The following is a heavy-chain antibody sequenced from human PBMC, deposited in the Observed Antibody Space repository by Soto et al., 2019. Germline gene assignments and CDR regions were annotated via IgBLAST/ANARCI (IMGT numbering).Heavy chain of an antibody. CDR2: ISGSGGST. Sequence: GGSLRLSCAASGFTFSSYAMSWVRQAPGKGLEWVSAISGSGGSTYYADSVKGRFTISRDDSKNTLYLQMNSLRAEDTAVYHCAKSGTLYSYGSIIDYWGQGTLVTVSS. CDR1: GFTFSSYA. J-gene: IGHJ4*02. V-gene: IGHV3-23*01. CDR3: AKSGTLYSYGSIIDY. D-gene: IGHD5-18*01.